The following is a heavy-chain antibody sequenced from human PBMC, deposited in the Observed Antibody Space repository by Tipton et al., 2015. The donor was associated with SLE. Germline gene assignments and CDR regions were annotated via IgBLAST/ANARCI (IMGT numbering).Heavy chain of an antibody. CDR2: ISAYNGNT. D-gene: IGHD2-2*01. J-gene: IGHJ4*02. V-gene: IGHV1-18*01. Sequence: QSGAEVKKPGASVKVSCKASGYTFTSYGISWVRQAPGQGLEWMGWISAYNGNTNYAQKLKGRVTMTTDTSTSTAYMELRSLRSDDTAVYYCARDGDYLGYCSSTSCPGYYFDYWGQGTLVTVSS. CDR1: GYTFTSYG. CDR3: ARDGDYLGYCSSTSCPGYYFDY.